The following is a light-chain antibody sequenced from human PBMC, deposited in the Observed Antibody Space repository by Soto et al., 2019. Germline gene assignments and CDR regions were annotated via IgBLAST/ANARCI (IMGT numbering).Light chain of an antibody. CDR3: SSYTSSSTVV. V-gene: IGLV2-14*01. CDR1: SSDVGGYNY. CDR2: DVS. J-gene: IGLJ2*01. Sequence: QSALTQPASVSGSPGQSITISCTGTSSDVGGYNYVSWYQQHPGTAPKLMIYDVSNRPSGVSNRYSGSKSGNTASLTISRLQAEDEADYYCSSYTSSSTVVFGGGTKLTVL.